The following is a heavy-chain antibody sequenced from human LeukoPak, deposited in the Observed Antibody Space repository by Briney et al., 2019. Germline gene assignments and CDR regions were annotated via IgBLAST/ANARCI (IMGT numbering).Heavy chain of an antibody. Sequence: PSQTLSLTCAVSGGSISSGGYSWSWVRQPPGKGLEWIVYIYHSGSTYYNPSLKSRVTISVDRSKNQFSLKLSSVTAADTAVYYCARYSNYGDYFDYWGQGTLVTVSS. D-gene: IGHD4-11*01. J-gene: IGHJ4*02. CDR2: IYHSGST. CDR3: ARYSNYGDYFDY. CDR1: GGSISSGGYS. V-gene: IGHV4-30-2*01.